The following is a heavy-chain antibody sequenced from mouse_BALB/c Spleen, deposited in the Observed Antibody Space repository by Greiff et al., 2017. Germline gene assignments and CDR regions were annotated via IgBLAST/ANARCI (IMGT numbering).Heavy chain of an antibody. D-gene: IGHD2-2*01. J-gene: IGHJ3*01. CDR3: ARGAYGYVFAY. Sequence: VQLKESGPGLVAPSQSLSITCTVSGFSLTSYGVHWVRQPPGKGLEWLGVIWAGGSTNYNSALMSRLSISKDNSKSQVFLKMNSLQTDDTAMYYCARGAYGYVFAYWGQGTLVTVSA. V-gene: IGHV2-9*02. CDR2: IWAGGST. CDR1: GFSLTSYG.